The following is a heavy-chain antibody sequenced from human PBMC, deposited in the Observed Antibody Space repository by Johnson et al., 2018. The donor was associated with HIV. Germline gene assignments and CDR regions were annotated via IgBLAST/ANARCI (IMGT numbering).Heavy chain of an antibody. Sequence: AQLVESGGGLVQPGGSLRLACAVSGFTVSSNYMSWVRQAPGKGLEWVSVIYSGGSTFYADSVEGRFTISRDNSKNTLYLQMNSLRAEDTAVYYCARCDSSSPLRAFDIWGQGTMVTVSS. D-gene: IGHD6-6*01. CDR1: GFTVSSNY. CDR3: ARCDSSSPLRAFDI. CDR2: IYSGGST. V-gene: IGHV3-66*02. J-gene: IGHJ3*02.